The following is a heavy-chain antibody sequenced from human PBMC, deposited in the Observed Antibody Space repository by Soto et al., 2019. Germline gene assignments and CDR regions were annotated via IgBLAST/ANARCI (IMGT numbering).Heavy chain of an antibody. CDR3: ARPQIYGYYYDSSGFGY. D-gene: IGHD3-22*01. J-gene: IGHJ4*02. CDR2: ISYDGSNK. CDR1: GFTFSSYA. Sequence: GGSLRLSCAASGFTFSSYAMHWVRQAPGKGLEWVAVISYDGSNKYYADSVKGRFTISRDNSKNTLYLQMNSLRAEDTAVYYCARPQIYGYYYDSSGFGYWGQGT. V-gene: IGHV3-30-3*01.